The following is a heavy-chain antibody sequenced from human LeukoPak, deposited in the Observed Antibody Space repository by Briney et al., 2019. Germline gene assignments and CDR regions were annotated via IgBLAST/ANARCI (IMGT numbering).Heavy chain of an antibody. CDR3: ARAYRYFVYSSSWYYDAFDI. CDR1: GFTFSSHS. CDR2: ISSSSSYI. Sequence: PGGSLRLSCAASGFTFSSHSMNWGRQAPGKGLEWVSSISSSSSYIYYADSVKGRFTISRDNAKNSLYLQMNSLRAEDTAVYYCARAYRYFVYSSSWYYDAFDIWGQGTMVTVSS. V-gene: IGHV3-21*01. J-gene: IGHJ3*02. D-gene: IGHD6-13*01.